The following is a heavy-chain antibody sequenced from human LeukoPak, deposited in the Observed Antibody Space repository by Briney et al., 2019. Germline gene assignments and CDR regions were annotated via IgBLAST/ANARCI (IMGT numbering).Heavy chain of an antibody. CDR1: GFTFSSYW. J-gene: IGHJ4*02. V-gene: IGHV3-7*01. CDR3: ARDYGDFPFDY. Sequence: GGSLRLSCAASGFTFSSYWKSWVRQAPGKGLEWVANIKQDGSEKYYVDSVKGRFTISRDNAKNSLYLQMNSLRAEDTAVYYCARDYGDFPFDYWGQGTLVTVSS. CDR2: IKQDGSEK. D-gene: IGHD4-17*01.